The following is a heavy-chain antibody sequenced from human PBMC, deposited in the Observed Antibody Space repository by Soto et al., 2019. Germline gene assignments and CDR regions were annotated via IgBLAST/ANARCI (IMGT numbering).Heavy chain of an antibody. Sequence: GGSLRLSCATSGFTFNNAWMSWVRQAPGKGLEWVGRIKSKTDGGTTDYAAPVKGRFTISRDDSKNTLYLQMNSLKTEDTAVYYCPSFTMVPTFFDYWGQGTLVTVSS. CDR2: IKSKTDGGTT. J-gene: IGHJ4*02. CDR1: GFTFNNAW. D-gene: IGHD3-10*01. CDR3: PSFTMVPTFFDY. V-gene: IGHV3-15*01.